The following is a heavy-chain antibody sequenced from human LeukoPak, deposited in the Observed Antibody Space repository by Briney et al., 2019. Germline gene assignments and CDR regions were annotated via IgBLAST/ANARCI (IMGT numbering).Heavy chain of an antibody. CDR3: ARTTEAHSWLTRYYSYYMDV. Sequence: PSETLSLTCTVSGGSISSYYWSWIRQPPGKGLEWIGYIYYSGYTNYNPSLKSRVTISVDTSKNQFSLKLSSVTAADTAVYYCARTTEAHSWLTRYYSYYMDVWGKGTTVTVSS. CDR2: IYYSGYT. D-gene: IGHD6-13*01. J-gene: IGHJ6*03. V-gene: IGHV4-59*01. CDR1: GGSISSYY.